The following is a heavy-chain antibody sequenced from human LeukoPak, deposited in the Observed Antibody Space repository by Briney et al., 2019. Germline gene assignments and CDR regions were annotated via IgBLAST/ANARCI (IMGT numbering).Heavy chain of an antibody. V-gene: IGHV5-51*01. CDR1: GYSFTSYW. Sequence: PGESLKISCKGSGYSFTSYWIAGVRQMPGKGLEWMGIVNPADSDTRYSPSFQGQVTISVDKSISTAYLQWSRLQASDTAMYYCATAPRIPAVGNTEYFQYWGQGTLVTVSS. D-gene: IGHD6-13*01. J-gene: IGHJ1*01. CDR2: VNPADSDT. CDR3: ATAPRIPAVGNTEYFQY.